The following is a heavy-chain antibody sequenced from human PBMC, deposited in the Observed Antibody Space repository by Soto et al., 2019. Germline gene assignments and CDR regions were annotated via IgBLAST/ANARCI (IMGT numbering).Heavy chain of an antibody. Sequence: QVQLVQSGAEVKKPGSSVKVSCKASGGTFSSYTISWVRQAPGQGLEWMGRIIPILGIANYAQKSQGRVTITADKSTSTAYMELSSLRSEDTAVYYCARVSEYCTSTSCYLSSSGVRRYFDYWGQGALVTVSS. CDR3: ARVSEYCTSTSCYLSSSGVRRYFDY. J-gene: IGHJ4*02. CDR2: IIPILGIA. CDR1: GGTFSSYT. D-gene: IGHD2-2*01. V-gene: IGHV1-69*02.